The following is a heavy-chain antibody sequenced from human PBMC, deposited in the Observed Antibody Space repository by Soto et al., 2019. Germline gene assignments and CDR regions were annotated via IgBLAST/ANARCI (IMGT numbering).Heavy chain of an antibody. CDR3: AREYTAWPLAYGLDV. V-gene: IGHV3-21*01. CDR1: GFTFSNYS. Sequence: VSLRLSCVGSGFTFSNYSINWVRQAPGKGLEWVSSISSRSDIYYADSVKGRFTISRDNAKNSVSLQMNSLRAEDTAVYYCAREYTAWPLAYGLDVWGQGTTVTVSS. D-gene: IGHD2-2*02. J-gene: IGHJ6*02. CDR2: ISSRSDI.